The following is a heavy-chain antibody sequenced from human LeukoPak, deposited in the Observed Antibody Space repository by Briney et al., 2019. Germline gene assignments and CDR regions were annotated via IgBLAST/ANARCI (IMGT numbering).Heavy chain of an antibody. J-gene: IGHJ6*03. D-gene: IGHD2-2*02. CDR1: GFTFSSYW. CDR3: ARGYRSSTSCYNDDYYYYMDV. Sequence: GGSLRLSCAASGFTFSSYWMHWVRQAPGRGLVWVSRINSDGSSTSYADSVKGRFTISRDNAKNTLYLQMNSLRAEDTAVYYCARGYRSSTSCYNDDYYYYMDVWGKGTTVTVSS. V-gene: IGHV3-74*01. CDR2: INSDGSST.